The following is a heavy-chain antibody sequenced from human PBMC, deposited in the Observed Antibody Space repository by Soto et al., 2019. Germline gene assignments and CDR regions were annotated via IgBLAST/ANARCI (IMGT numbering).Heavy chain of an antibody. J-gene: IGHJ4*02. CDR3: ARNRIVVVPAAIFLPQWHFDY. D-gene: IGHD2-2*01. CDR2: IIPIFGTA. CDR1: GGTFSSYA. V-gene: IGHV1-69*13. Sequence: ASVKVSCKASGGTFSSYAISWVRQAPGQGLEWMGGIIPIFGTANYAQKFQGRVTITADESTSTAYMELSSLRSEDTAVYYCARNRIVVVPAAIFLPQWHFDYWGQGTLVTVSS.